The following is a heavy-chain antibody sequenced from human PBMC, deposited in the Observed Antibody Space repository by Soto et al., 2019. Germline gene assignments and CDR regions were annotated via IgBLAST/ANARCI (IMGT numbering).Heavy chain of an antibody. Sequence: PSETLSLTCTVSGGSISSGGYYWSWIRQHPGKGLEWIGYIYYSGSTYYNPSLKSRVTISVDTSKNQFSLKLSSVTAAVTAVYYCARSRGHSGYDPFDYWGQGTLVTVSS. CDR3: ARSRGHSGYDPFDY. CDR2: IYYSGST. J-gene: IGHJ4*02. CDR1: GGSISSGGYY. V-gene: IGHV4-31*03. D-gene: IGHD5-12*01.